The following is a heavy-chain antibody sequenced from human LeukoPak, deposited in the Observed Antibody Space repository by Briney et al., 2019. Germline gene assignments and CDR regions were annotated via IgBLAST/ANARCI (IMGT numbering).Heavy chain of an antibody. D-gene: IGHD3-16*02. CDR3: ARGPYRRLDY. Sequence: ASVKVSCKASGYTFSSYDINWVRQAAGQGLEWMGWMNPNSSNTGYAQKLQGRVTMTRNTSITTAYMELSSLRFEDTAVYYCARGPYRRLDYWGQGTLVTVSS. V-gene: IGHV1-8*01. CDR1: GYTFSSYD. J-gene: IGHJ4*02. CDR2: MNPNSSNT.